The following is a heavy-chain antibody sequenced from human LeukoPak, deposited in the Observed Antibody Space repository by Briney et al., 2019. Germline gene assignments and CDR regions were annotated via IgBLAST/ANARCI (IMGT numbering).Heavy chain of an antibody. CDR2: IYYSGST. D-gene: IGHD6-13*01. CDR1: GGSISSYY. Sequence: SETLSLTCTVSGGSISSYYWSWIRQPPGKGLEWIGYIYYSGSTNYNPSLKSRVTISVDTSKNQFSLKLSSVTAADTAVYYCARVYYSSSYDYWCFDLWGRGTLVTVSS. J-gene: IGHJ2*01. CDR3: ARVYYSSSYDYWCFDL. V-gene: IGHV4-59*12.